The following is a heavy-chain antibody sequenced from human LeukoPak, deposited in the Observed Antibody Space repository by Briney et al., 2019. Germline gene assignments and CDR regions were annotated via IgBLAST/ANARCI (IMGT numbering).Heavy chain of an antibody. D-gene: IGHD4-23*01. CDR2: IYYTGVT. CDR1: GGYITTSGHH. Sequence: SETLSLTCTVSGGYITTSGHHWGWIRQSPGKGLEWIGSIYYTGVTSTNPFFRSRMSISVDTSKNQFSLNLTSVTAADAAVYYCARERSSSGGHNWFDPWGQGTLVTVSS. J-gene: IGHJ5*02. CDR3: ARERSSSGGHNWFDP. V-gene: IGHV4-39*07.